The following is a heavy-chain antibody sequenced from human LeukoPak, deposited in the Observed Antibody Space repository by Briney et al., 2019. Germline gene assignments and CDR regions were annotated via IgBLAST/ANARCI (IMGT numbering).Heavy chain of an antibody. CDR1: GGTFSSYA. CDR2: IIPIFGTA. Sequence: GSSVKVSCKASGGTFSSYAISWVRQAPGQGLEWMGGIIPIFGTANYAQKFQGRVTITADESTSTAYMELSSLRSEDTAVYYCAITYYGGNSRFPIDYWGQGTLVTVSS. V-gene: IGHV1-69*01. J-gene: IGHJ4*02. CDR3: AITYYGGNSRFPIDY. D-gene: IGHD4-23*01.